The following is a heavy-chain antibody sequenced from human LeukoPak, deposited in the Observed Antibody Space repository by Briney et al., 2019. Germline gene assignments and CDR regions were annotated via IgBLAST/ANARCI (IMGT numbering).Heavy chain of an antibody. CDR2: INTNTGNP. CDR1: GYTFTSYA. V-gene: IGHV7-4-1*02. J-gene: IGHJ4*02. D-gene: IGHD3-9*01. Sequence: GASVKVSCKASGYTFTSYAMNWVRQAPGQGLEWMGWINTNTGNPTYAQGFTGRFVFSLDTSVSTAYLQISSLKAEDTAVYYCARDLLALEYYDILTGYYDLFDYWGQGTLVTVSS. CDR3: ARDLLALEYYDILTGYYDLFDY.